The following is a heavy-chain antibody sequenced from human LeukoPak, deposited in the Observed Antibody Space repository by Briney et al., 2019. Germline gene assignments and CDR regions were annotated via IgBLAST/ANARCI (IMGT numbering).Heavy chain of an antibody. D-gene: IGHD3-3*01. CDR2: VHHSGSA. J-gene: IGHJ3*02. CDR3: ARGSSYYDFWSGYYKGDAFDI. Sequence: SETLSLTCGVYGGSFIGDYWSWIRQSPGKGLEWIGQVHHSGSANYNPSLRSRVTISIDTSKKQFSLKLSSVTAADTAVYYCARGSSYYDFWSGYYKGDAFDIWGQGTMVTVSS. V-gene: IGHV4-34*01. CDR1: GGSFIGDY.